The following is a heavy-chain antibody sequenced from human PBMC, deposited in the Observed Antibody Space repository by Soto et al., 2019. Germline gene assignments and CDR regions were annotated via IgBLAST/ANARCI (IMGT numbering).Heavy chain of an antibody. CDR2: ISYDGSDQ. CDR1: GFTFRNYG. V-gene: IGHV3-30*18. Sequence: GGSLRLSCAVSGFTFRNYGMHWVRQAPGKGLEWVALISYDGSDQYYGESVKGRFTISRDSSKNTLYLDVSSLRLEDTAVYYCAKVGSYGYGSNSDVEYWGQGTMVTVSS. J-gene: IGHJ4*02. CDR3: AKVGSYGYGSNSDVEY. D-gene: IGHD5-18*01.